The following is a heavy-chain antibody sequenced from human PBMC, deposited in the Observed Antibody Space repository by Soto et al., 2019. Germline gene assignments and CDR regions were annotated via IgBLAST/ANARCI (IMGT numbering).Heavy chain of an antibody. CDR2: IYSSGTT. D-gene: IGHD3-3*01. CDR3: ARQSSGYYDS. Sequence: PSETLSLTCTVSGGSINSQGYYWAWIRQPPGKGLEWIGSIYSSGTTYYNSSLKSRVIISSDMPRKQISLTLTSVTAADTAVYSCARQSSGYYDSWGQGTLVTVS. V-gene: IGHV4-39*01. J-gene: IGHJ5*02. CDR1: GGSINSQGYY.